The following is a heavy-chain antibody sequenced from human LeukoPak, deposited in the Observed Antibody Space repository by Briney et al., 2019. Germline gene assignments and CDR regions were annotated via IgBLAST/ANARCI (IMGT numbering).Heavy chain of an antibody. V-gene: IGHV3-21*01. CDR1: GFTFSSYS. D-gene: IGHD6-6*01. J-gene: IGHJ4*01. CDR3: ARDDRDISSYRFDY. Sequence: PGGSLRLSCAASGFTFSSYSMNWVRQAPGKGLEWVSSISSSSSYIYYADSVKGRFTISRDNAENSLHLQMNGLRAEDTAVYYCARDDRDISSYRFDYWGHGILVTVSS. CDR2: ISSSSSYI.